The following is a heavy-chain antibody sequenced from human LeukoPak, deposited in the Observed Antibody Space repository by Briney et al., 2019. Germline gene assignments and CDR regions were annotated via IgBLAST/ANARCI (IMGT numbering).Heavy chain of an antibody. D-gene: IGHD3-22*01. J-gene: IGHJ4*02. CDR1: GGSISSSSYY. CDR2: IYYSGST. CDR3: ASGLEEDFDY. Sequence: SETLSLTCTVSGGSISSSSYYWGWIRQPPGKGLEWIGSIYYSGSTYYNPSLKSRVTISADTSKNQFSLKLSSVTAADTAVYYCASGLEEDFDYWGQGTLVTVSS. V-gene: IGHV4-39*07.